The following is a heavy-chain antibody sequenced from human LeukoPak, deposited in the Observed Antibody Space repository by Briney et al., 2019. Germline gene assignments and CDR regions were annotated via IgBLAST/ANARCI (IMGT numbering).Heavy chain of an antibody. CDR1: GGSFSGYY. CDR3: ISTSPIPQYYFDY. Sequence: PSETLSLTCAVYGGSFSGYYWSWIRQPPGKGLEWIGEINHSGSTNYNPSLKSRVTISVDTSKNQFSLKLRSVTAADTAVYYCISTSPIPQYYFDYWGQGTLVTVSS. V-gene: IGHV4-34*01. D-gene: IGHD2-2*01. J-gene: IGHJ4*02. CDR2: INHSGST.